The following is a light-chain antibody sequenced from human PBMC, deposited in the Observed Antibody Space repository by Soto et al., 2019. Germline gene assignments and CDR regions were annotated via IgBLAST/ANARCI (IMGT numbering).Light chain of an antibody. CDR1: QSVSSY. J-gene: IGKJ1*01. V-gene: IGKV3-20*01. Sequence: VMTQSAATVSLSPGERATLSCRASQSVSSYLAWYQQKPGQAPRLLINAASARATDIPDRFSGSGSGTDFTLTISRLEPEDFAVYYCQQYGFSPRTFGQGTKVDIK. CDR3: QQYGFSPRT. CDR2: AAS.